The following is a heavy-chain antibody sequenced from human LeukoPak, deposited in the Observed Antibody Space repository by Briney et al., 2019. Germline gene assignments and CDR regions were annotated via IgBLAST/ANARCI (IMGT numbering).Heavy chain of an antibody. J-gene: IGHJ6*02. V-gene: IGHV1-18*01. D-gene: IGHD2-15*01. Sequence: ASVEVSCKASGYTFTSYGISWVRQAPGQGLEWMGWISAYNGNTNYAQKLQGRVTMTTDTSTSTAYMELRSLRSDDTAVYYCARDGIVVVVAATEYYYGMDVWGQGTTVTVSS. CDR1: GYTFTSYG. CDR2: ISAYNGNT. CDR3: ARDGIVVVVAATEYYYGMDV.